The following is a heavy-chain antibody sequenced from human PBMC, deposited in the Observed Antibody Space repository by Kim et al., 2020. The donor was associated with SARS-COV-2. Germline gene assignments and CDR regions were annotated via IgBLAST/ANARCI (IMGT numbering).Heavy chain of an antibody. CDR3: ARVLLWFGESVGMDV. J-gene: IGHJ6*02. V-gene: IGHV3-30*07. Sequence: DSVKGRFTISRDNSKNTLYLQMNSLRAEDTAVYYCARVLLWFGESVGMDVWGQGTTVTVSS. D-gene: IGHD3-10*01.